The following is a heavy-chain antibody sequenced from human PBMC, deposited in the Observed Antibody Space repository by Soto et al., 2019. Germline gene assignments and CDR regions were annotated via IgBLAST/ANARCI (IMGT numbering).Heavy chain of an antibody. CDR1: GYTFTRYA. J-gene: IGHJ4*02. Sequence: QVQFVQSGAAVRKPGASVKVSCKASGYTFTRYALHWVRQAPGQSFEWMGWINAGNGNTKYSEKFQGRVTITRDTSANTAYMELSSLISEDTAGYYCARDEDYWGQGTLVTVSS. V-gene: IGHV1-3*01. CDR2: INAGNGNT. CDR3: ARDEDY.